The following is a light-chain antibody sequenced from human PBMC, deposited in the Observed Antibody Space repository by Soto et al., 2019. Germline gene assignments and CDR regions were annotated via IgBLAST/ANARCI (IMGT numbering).Light chain of an antibody. J-gene: IGLJ2*01. V-gene: IGLV3-21*04. CDR3: QVWDSSSMGV. Sequence: SYELTQPPSVSVAPGKTARITCGGNNIGSKSVHWYQQKPGQAPVLVIYYDSDRPSGIPERFSGSNSGNTATLTISRVEAGDEADYYCQVWDSSSMGVFGGGTKVTVL. CDR2: YDS. CDR1: NIGSKS.